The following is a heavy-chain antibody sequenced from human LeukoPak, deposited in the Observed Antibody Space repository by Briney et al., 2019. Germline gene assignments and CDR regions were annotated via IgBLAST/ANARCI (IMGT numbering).Heavy chain of an antibody. CDR2: IKQDSSKK. CDR3: TRVGYIDEGIDY. V-gene: IGHV3-7*04. Sequence: GGSLRLSCVASGFPFSSYWMTWVRQAPGKGLGWVANIKQDSSKKSYVDSVKGRFTISRDNAKNSLYLQMNSLRAEDTAIYYCTRVGYIDEGIDYWGQGTLVTVSS. J-gene: IGHJ4*02. D-gene: IGHD5-24*01. CDR1: GFPFSSYW.